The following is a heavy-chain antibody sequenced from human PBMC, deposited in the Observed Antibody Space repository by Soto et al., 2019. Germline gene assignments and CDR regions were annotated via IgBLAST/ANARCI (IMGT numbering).Heavy chain of an antibody. CDR3: AGAGRWMAARMDV. CDR2: IIPIFGRA. V-gene: IGHV1-69*13. CDR1: RGTFSSYT. Sequence: SVKVSCKASRGTFSSYTISWVRQAPGQGLEWMGGIIPIFGRANYAQKFQGRVTITADESTSTAYMELSSLRSEDTAVYYCAGAGRWMAARMDVWGQGTTVTVSS. D-gene: IGHD6-6*01. J-gene: IGHJ6*02.